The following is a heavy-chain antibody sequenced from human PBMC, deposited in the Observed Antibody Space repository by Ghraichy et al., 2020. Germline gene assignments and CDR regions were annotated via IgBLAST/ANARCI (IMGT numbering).Heavy chain of an antibody. D-gene: IGHD6-19*01. CDR1: GGSFSGYY. CDR3: ARGPSRQRWLVRGYFDY. J-gene: IGHJ4*02. Sequence: SETLSLTCAVYGGSFSGYYWSWIRQPPGKGLEWIGEINHRGSTNYNPSLKSRVTISVDTSKNQFSLKLSSVTAADTAVYYCARGPSRQRWLVRGYFDYGGKETLVIVSS. CDR2: INHRGST. V-gene: IGHV4-34*01.